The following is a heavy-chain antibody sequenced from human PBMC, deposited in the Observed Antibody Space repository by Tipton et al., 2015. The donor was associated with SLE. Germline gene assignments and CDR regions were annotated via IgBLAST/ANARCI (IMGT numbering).Heavy chain of an antibody. D-gene: IGHD2-15*01. V-gene: IGHV3-7*01. CDR2: IKEDGSEK. CDR1: GFTFSYNW. Sequence: GSLRLSCTASGFTFSYNWMTWVRQVPGKGLEWVANIKEDGSEKFYVDSVKGRFTISRDNAQNSLYLQMNSLRAEDTSVYFCARDPRCGDGNCYSGGFDHWGQGTRVTVSS. CDR3: ARDPRCGDGNCYSGGFDH. J-gene: IGHJ4*02.